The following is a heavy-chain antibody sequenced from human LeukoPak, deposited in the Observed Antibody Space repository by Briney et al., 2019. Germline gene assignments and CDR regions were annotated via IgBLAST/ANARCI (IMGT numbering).Heavy chain of an antibody. V-gene: IGHV3-66*01. Sequence: GGSLRLSCAASGFTVSSNYMSWVRQAPGKGLEWVSVIYSGGSTYYADSVKGRFTISRDNSKNTLYLQMNSLRAEDTAVYYCARGDLGGLYSGYDYGPYSSGWYYFDYWGQGTLVTVSS. D-gene: IGHD5-12*01. J-gene: IGHJ4*02. CDR3: ARGDLGGLYSGYDYGPYSSGWYYFDY. CDR1: GFTVSSNY. CDR2: IYSGGST.